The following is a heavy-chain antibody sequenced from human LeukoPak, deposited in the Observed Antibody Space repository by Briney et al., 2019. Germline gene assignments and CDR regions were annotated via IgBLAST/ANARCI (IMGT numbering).Heavy chain of an antibody. V-gene: IGHV3-30*03. J-gene: IGHJ4*02. CDR3: ATGIGAAGFFDS. Sequence: PGGSLRLSCAASGFTFSRNGMHWVRQAPGKGLQWVAVISYDGSNKYYADSVKGRFTISRDTSKNTLYLQMNSLRAEDTAVYYCATGIGAAGFFDSWGQGTLVTVSS. D-gene: IGHD6-13*01. CDR1: GFTFSRNG. CDR2: ISYDGSNK.